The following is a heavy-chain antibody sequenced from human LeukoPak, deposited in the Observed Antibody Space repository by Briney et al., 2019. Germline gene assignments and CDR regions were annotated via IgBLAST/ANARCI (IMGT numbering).Heavy chain of an antibody. CDR3: AKDLVTGDY. CDR2: INTDGSST. D-gene: IGHD3-16*02. Sequence: QTGGSLRLSCSASGFTLSSYWMHWVRQAPGKGLVWVSRINTDGSSTNYADSVKGRFTVSRDNAKNTLYLQMNSLRAEDTAVYYCAKDLVTGDYWGQGTLVTVSS. CDR1: GFTLSSYW. V-gene: IGHV3-74*01. J-gene: IGHJ4*02.